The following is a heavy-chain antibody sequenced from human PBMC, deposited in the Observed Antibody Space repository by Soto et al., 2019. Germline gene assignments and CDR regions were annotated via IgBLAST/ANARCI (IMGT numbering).Heavy chain of an antibody. CDR3: ARDALGGYDWGFDY. V-gene: IGHV3-7*01. D-gene: IGHD5-12*01. CDR2: IKQDGSEK. CDR1: GFTFSSYW. Sequence: GGSLRLSCAASGFTFSSYWMSWVRQAPGKGLEWVANIKQDGSEKYYVDSVKGRFTISRDNAKNSLYLQMNSLRAEDTAVYYCARDALGGYDWGFDYWGQGTLVTVSS. J-gene: IGHJ4*02.